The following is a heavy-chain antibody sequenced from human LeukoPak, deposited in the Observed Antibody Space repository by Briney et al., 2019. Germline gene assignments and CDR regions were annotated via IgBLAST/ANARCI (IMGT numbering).Heavy chain of an antibody. CDR1: GFSVSTNY. CDR2: LYSGGTT. J-gene: IGHJ1*01. D-gene: IGHD2-2*01. CDR3: ARIGPSEDFQH. Sequence: GGSLRLSCAASGFSVSTNYMSCVRQAPGKGLEWVSVLYSGGTTHYADSVKDRFTISRDNSKNTLYLQMNSLRVEDTAVYYCARIGPSEDFQHWGQGTLVSVSS. V-gene: IGHV3-66*01.